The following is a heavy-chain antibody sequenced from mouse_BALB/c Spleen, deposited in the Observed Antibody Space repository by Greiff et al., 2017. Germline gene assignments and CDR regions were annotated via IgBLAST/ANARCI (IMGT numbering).Heavy chain of an antibody. CDR2: IAPGSGST. V-gene: IGHV1S41*01. CDR3: ARGYDGYYFDY. Sequence: DLVKPGASVKLSCEASGYTFTSYWINWIKQRPGQGLEWIGRIAPGSGSTYYNEMFKGKATLTVDTSSSTAYIQLSSLSSEDSAVYFCARGYDGYYFDYWGQGTTLTVSS. D-gene: IGHD2-3*01. CDR1: GYTFTSYW. J-gene: IGHJ2*01.